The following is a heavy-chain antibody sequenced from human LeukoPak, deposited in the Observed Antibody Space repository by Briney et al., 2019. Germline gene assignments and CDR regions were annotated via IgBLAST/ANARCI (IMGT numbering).Heavy chain of an antibody. D-gene: IGHD1-26*01. V-gene: IGHV3-21*01. CDR2: IDVGSYT. CDR3: ACEGVVGPVAHFDY. J-gene: IGHJ4*02. Sequence: GGSLRLSCAVSGFTFSNYAMNWIRQAPGKGLEWVSSIDVGSYTYYAGSVKGRFTISRDNAKNLLYLQMNSLRDEDTAVYYCACEGVVGPVAHFDYWGQGAVVTVSS. CDR1: GFTFSNYA.